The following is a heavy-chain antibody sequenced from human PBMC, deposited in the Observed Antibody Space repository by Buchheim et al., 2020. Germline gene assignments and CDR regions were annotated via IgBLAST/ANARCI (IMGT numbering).Heavy chain of an antibody. Sequence: EVQLVESGGGLVKPGGSLRLSCAASGFTFSSYSMNWVRQAPGKGLEWVSSISSSSSYIYYADSVKGRFTISRDNAKNSLYLQMNSLRAEDTAVYYCARDFVAARSYYGMDVWGQGTT. D-gene: IGHD6-6*01. J-gene: IGHJ6*02. V-gene: IGHV3-21*01. CDR3: ARDFVAARSYYGMDV. CDR1: GFTFSSYS. CDR2: ISSSSSYI.